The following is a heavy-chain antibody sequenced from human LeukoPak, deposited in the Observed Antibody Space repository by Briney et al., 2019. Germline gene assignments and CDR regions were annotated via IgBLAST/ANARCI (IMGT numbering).Heavy chain of an antibody. CDR1: GGSISSYY. J-gene: IGHJ6*03. D-gene: IGHD1-7*01. CDR3: ARDGGGIRNYGYYYYYMDV. CDR2: IYYSGST. Sequence: SETLSLTCTVSGGSISSYYWSWIRQPPGKGLEWIGYIYYSGSTNYNPSLKSRVTISVDTSKNQFSLKLSSVTAADTAVYYCARDGGGIRNYGYYYYYMDVWGKGTTVTVS. V-gene: IGHV4-59*01.